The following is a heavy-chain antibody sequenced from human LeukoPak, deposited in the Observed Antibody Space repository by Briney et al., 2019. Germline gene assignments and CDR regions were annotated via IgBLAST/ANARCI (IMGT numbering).Heavy chain of an antibody. CDR2: IIPILGTA. V-gene: IGHV1-69*16. CDR1: GGTFSSYT. D-gene: IGHD3-3*01. J-gene: IGHJ4*02. Sequence: SVKVSCKASGGTFSSYTISWVRQAPGQGLEWMGRIIPILGTANYAQKFQGRVTITTDESTSTAYMELSSLRSEDTAVYYCARSSLFGVVTGYFDYWGQGTLVTVSS. CDR3: ARSSLFGVVTGYFDY.